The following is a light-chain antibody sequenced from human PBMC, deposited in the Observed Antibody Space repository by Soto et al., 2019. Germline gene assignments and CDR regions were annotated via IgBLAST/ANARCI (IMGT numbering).Light chain of an antibody. CDR2: EVS. V-gene: IGLV2-14*01. Sequence: QSVLTQPASVSGSPGQSITISCTGTSSDVGGYKYVSWYQLEPGKATTLMIYEVSQRPPGVSNRCSGSKSGNTASLTISGLQGEDEADYYCCSYTSSSTLVFGGGTKVTVL. CDR1: SSDVGGYKY. CDR3: CSYTSSSTLV. J-gene: IGLJ3*02.